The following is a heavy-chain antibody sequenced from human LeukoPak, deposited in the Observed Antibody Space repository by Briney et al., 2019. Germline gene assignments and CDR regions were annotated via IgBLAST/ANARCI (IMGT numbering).Heavy chain of an antibody. J-gene: IGHJ4*02. CDR2: ISAGSSTI. D-gene: IGHD3-10*01. CDR1: GFTFSTYN. V-gene: IGHV3-48*01. CDR3: TRDFRGLSWYFDY. Sequence: GGSLRLSCAASGFTFSTYNTNWVRQAPGKGLEWVSYISAGSSTIFYADSVKGRFTISRDNARDSLYLQMNSLRAEDTAVYYCTRDFRGLSWYFDYWGQGTLVTVSS.